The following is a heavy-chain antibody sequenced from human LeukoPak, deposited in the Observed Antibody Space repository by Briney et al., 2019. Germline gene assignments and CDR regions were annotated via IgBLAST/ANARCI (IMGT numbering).Heavy chain of an antibody. CDR2: VTSSGGST. J-gene: IGHJ4*02. CDR3: ARPRSSYYFDY. Sequence: GGSLRLSCAASGFNFRSFSMTWVRQAPGKGLEWVSTVTSSGGSTYYADSVKGRFTNSRDNSKNTLYLQMSSLRAEDTAVYYCARPRSSYYFDYWGQGTLVTVSS. CDR1: GFNFRSFS. V-gene: IGHV3-23*01. D-gene: IGHD2-15*01.